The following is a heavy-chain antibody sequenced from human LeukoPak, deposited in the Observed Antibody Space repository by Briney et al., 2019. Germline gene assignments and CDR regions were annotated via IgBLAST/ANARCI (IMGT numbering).Heavy chain of an antibody. CDR1: EYIFTDYY. J-gene: IGHJ4*02. CDR2: INPNTGGT. Sequence: GASVKVSCKASEYIFTDYYIFWVRQAPGQGLEWMGWINPNTGGTTYAQKFQDRVTMTRDTSINTAYMELNRLTSDDTAVYYCTREDYWGRGTLATVSS. V-gene: IGHV1-2*02. CDR3: TREDY.